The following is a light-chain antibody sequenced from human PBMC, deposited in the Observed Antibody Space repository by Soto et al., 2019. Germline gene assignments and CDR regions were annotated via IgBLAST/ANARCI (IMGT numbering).Light chain of an antibody. Sequence: EIGRTRFPATLSLSPGERATISCRASQSASTNLAWYQQKPGQAPRLLIHDASTRASGIPDRFSGSKSGTDFTLTIRGLEPEDFSIYYCQHRKYWKVTLGHGTRLGIK. J-gene: IGKJ5*01. CDR1: QSASTN. CDR3: QHRKYWKVT. V-gene: IGKV3D-15*01. CDR2: DAS.